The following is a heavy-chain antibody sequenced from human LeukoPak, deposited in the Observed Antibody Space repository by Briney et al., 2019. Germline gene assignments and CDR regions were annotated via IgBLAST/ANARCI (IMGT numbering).Heavy chain of an antibody. V-gene: IGHV1-69*13. Sequence: GASVKVSCKASGYTFTSYDISWVRQAPGQGLEWMGGIIPIFGTANYAQKFQGRVTITADESTSTAYMELSSLRSEDTAVYYCARDSNNMVRGVIITRHYYYMDVWGKGTTVTVSS. J-gene: IGHJ6*03. CDR3: ARDSNNMVRGVIITRHYYYMDV. CDR2: IIPIFGTA. CDR1: GYTFTSYD. D-gene: IGHD3-10*01.